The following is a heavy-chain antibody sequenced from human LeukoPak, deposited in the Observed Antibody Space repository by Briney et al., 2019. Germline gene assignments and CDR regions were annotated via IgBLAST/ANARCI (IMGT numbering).Heavy chain of an antibody. Sequence: ASVKVSCKASGYTFTDYYMHWVRQAPGQGLEWMGRIKPNSGGTNYGQKFQGRVTMTRDTSISIAYMELSNLRSDDTAVYYCARAGVWDSSDTSGYHNGAFDIWGQGTMVAVSS. D-gene: IGHD3-22*01. CDR3: ARAGVWDSSDTSGYHNGAFDI. V-gene: IGHV1-2*06. CDR2: IKPNSGGT. CDR1: GYTFTDYY. J-gene: IGHJ3*02.